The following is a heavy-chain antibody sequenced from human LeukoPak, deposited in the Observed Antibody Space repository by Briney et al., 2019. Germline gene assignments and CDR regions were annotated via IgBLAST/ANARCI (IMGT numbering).Heavy chain of an antibody. V-gene: IGHV1-2*02. CDR1: GYTFTSYY. D-gene: IGHD3-3*01. CDR3: ARSRRDFWSGYFGDYYYYYMDV. Sequence: ASVKVSCKASGYTFTSYYMHWVRQAPGQGLEWMGWINPNSGGTNYAQKFQGRVTMTRDTSISTAYMELSRLRSDDTAVYYCARSRRDFWSGYFGDYYYYYMDVWGKGTTVTVSS. CDR2: INPNSGGT. J-gene: IGHJ6*03.